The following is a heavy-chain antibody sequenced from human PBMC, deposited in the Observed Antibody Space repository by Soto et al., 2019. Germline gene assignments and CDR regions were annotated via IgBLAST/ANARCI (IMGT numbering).Heavy chain of an antibody. CDR2: IYHSGST. CDR3: ARVFPENDYGDYVGWFDP. V-gene: IGHV4-30-2*01. CDR1: GGSISSGGYS. J-gene: IGHJ5*02. D-gene: IGHD4-17*01. Sequence: QLQLQESGSGLVKPSQTLSLTCAVSGGSISSGGYSWSWIRQPPGKGLEWIGYIYHSGSTYYNPSLKSRVTISVDRSKNQFSLKLSSVTAADTAVYYCARVFPENDYGDYVGWFDPWGQGTLVTVSS.